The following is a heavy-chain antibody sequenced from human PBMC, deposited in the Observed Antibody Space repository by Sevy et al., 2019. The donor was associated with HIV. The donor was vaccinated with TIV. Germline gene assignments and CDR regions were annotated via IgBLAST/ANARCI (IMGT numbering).Heavy chain of an antibody. CDR1: GFIFSSYG. Sequence: GGSLRLSCAASGFIFSSYGMHWVRQAPGKGLEWVTIISYAGSCLYHKDSVKGRFTISRDNSENILYLQMNSLRTDDTAVYYCVKGGVTWELLDYWGQGTLVTVAA. V-gene: IGHV3-30*18. CDR2: ISYAGSCL. CDR3: VKGGVTWELLDY. D-gene: IGHD1-26*01. J-gene: IGHJ4*02.